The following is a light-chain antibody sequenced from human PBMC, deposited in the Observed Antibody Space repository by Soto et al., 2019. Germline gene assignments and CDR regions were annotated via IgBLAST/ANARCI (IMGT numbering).Light chain of an antibody. CDR3: CSYAGSRTVV. J-gene: IGLJ2*01. Sequence: QSALTQPASVSGPPGQSITISCTGTSSDVGTYNLVSWYQQHPGKAPKLMIYEGSKRPSGVSNRFSGSKSGNTASLTISGLQAEDEADYYCCSYAGSRTVVFGGGTKVTVL. CDR1: SSDVGTYNL. CDR2: EGS. V-gene: IGLV2-23*01.